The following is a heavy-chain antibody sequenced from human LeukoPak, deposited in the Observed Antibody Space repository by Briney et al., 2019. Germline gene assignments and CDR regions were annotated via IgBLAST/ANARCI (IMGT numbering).Heavy chain of an antibody. V-gene: IGHV1-18*01. CDR1: GYTFTSYG. CDR2: ISAYNGST. Sequence: ASVKVSCKASGYTFTSYGISWVRQAPGQGLEWMGWISAYNGSTNYAQKLQGRVTMTTDTSTSTAYMELRSLRSDDTAVYYCARADPIVATYYFDYWGQGTLVTVSS. CDR3: ARADPIVATYYFDY. D-gene: IGHD5-12*01. J-gene: IGHJ4*02.